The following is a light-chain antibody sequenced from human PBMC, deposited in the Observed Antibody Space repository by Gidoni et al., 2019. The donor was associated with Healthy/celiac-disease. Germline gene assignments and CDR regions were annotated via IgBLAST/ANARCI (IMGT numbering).Light chain of an antibody. CDR1: QSISSW. CDR2: KAS. Sequence: DIQMTQSPSTLSASVGDRVTITCRASQSISSWLAWNQQKPGKATKLLIYKASSLESGVPSRFSGSGSGTEFTLTISSLQPDDFATYYCQQDNSYSWTFGQGTKVEIK. V-gene: IGKV1-5*03. J-gene: IGKJ1*01. CDR3: QQDNSYSWT.